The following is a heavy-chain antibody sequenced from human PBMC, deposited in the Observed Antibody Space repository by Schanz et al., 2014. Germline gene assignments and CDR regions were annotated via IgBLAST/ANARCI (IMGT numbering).Heavy chain of an antibody. Sequence: QVQLVQSGAEVKKPGSSVKVSCKASGGTFSSSTLTWVRQAPGQGLEWMGRIIPILDKTNYAQKFQGRVTMTRDTSTSTVYMELSSLRSEDTAVYYCARDGEAAADCDYWGQGTLVTVSS. J-gene: IGHJ4*02. V-gene: IGHV1-69*08. CDR1: GGTFSSST. CDR3: ARDGEAAADCDY. CDR2: IIPILDKT. D-gene: IGHD6-13*01.